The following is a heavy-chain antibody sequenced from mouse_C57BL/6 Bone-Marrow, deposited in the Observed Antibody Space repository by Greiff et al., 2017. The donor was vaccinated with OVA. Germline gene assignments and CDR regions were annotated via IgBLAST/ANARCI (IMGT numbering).Heavy chain of an antibody. Sequence: QVQLQQPGAELVRPGTSVKLSCKASGYTFTSYWMHWVKQRPGQGLEWIGVIDPSDSYTNYNQKFKGKATLTVDTSSSTAYMQLSSLTSEDSSVYYCARRWTGAYAMDYWGQGTSVTVSS. CDR1: GYTFTSYW. D-gene: IGHD4-1*01. CDR2: IDPSDSYT. J-gene: IGHJ4*01. V-gene: IGHV1-59*01. CDR3: ARRWTGAYAMDY.